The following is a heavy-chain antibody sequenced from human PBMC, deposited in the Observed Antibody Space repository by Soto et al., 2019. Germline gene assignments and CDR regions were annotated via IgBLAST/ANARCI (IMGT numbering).Heavy chain of an antibody. CDR2: IKSKTDGGTT. Sequence: PGGSLRLSCAASGFTFTNAWMSWVRQAPGKGLEWVGRIKSKTDGGTTDYAAPVKGRFTISRDDSKNTLYLQMNSLKTEDTAVYYCTTARVAVSLGAFDIWGQGTMVT. J-gene: IGHJ3*02. V-gene: IGHV3-15*01. D-gene: IGHD6-6*01. CDR1: GFTFTNAW. CDR3: TTARVAVSLGAFDI.